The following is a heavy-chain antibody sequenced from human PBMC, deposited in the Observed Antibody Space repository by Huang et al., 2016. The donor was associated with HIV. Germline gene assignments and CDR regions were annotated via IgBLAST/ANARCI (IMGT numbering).Heavy chain of an antibody. J-gene: IGHJ1*01. CDR3: ARTGVAVSDDPEYFQH. V-gene: IGHV4-39*02. D-gene: IGHD3-3*01. CDR2: IYYSGTT. Sequence: QESGPGLVGPSETLSLTCAVSGDSINSNTFYWGWIRRPPGKGLAWIGSIYYSGTTYYKPALKRRARIAVDASKNRIFLHLRSVTAADTGVYYCARTGVAVSDDPEYFQHWGQGALGTIS. CDR1: GDSINSNTFY.